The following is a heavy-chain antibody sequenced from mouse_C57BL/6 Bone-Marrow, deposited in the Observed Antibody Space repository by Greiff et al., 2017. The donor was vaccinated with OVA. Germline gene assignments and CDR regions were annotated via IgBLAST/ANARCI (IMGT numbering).Heavy chain of an antibody. CDR2: LCIGNGYT. CDR1: GYTFTSYG. CDR3: ARMGLDGIFFCYAMDY. V-gene: IGHV1-58*01. Sequence: EVQLQQSGAELVRPGSSVKMSCKTSGYTFTSYGINWVKQRPGQGLEWIGYLCIGNGYTEYNEKFKGKATLTSDTSSSTAYMQRSSRTSEDSAIYFCARMGLDGIFFCYAMDYWGQGTSVTVSS. J-gene: IGHJ4*01. D-gene: IGHD4-1*01.